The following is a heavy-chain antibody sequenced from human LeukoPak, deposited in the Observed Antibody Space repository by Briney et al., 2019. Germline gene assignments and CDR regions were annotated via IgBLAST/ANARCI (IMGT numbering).Heavy chain of an antibody. CDR3: ARGTRVWGYRGMDV. J-gene: IGHJ6*04. Sequence: SETLSLTCTVSGGSISSYYWSWIRQPPGKGLEWIGYIYYSGSTNYNPSLKSRVTISVDTSKNQFSLKLSSVTAADTAVYYCARGTRVWGYRGMDVWGKGTTVTVSS. CDR1: GGSISSYY. V-gene: IGHV4-59*01. CDR2: IYYSGST. D-gene: IGHD3-16*02.